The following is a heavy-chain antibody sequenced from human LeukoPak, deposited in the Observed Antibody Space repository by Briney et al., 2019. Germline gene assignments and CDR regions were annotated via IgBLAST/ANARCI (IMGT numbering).Heavy chain of an antibody. D-gene: IGHD1-1*01. CDR2: IYHSGST. CDR3: ARDTSWNDRDLAFDI. CDR1: GSSISSGYY. J-gene: IGHJ3*02. V-gene: IGHV4-38-2*02. Sequence: NSSETLSLTCTVSGSSISSGYYLGWIRQPPGKGLEWIGSIYHSGSTNYNPSLKSRVTMSVDASKNQFSLKLSSVTAADTAVYYCARDTSWNDRDLAFDIWGQGTMVTVSS.